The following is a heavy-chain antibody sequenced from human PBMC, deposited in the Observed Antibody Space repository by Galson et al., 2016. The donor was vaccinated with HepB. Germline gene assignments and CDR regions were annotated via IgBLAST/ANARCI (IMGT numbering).Heavy chain of an antibody. CDR3: VKDIRAWFGDNWFDP. J-gene: IGHJ5*02. CDR2: ITWNSGSI. V-gene: IGHV3-9*01. Sequence: SLRLSCAASGFTFHDYAMHWVRQVPGKGLEWVSGITWNSGSITYAESVKGRFTISRDNAKNPVYLQMNSLRAEDTALYYCVKDIRAWFGDNWFDPWGQGTRVTVSS. D-gene: IGHD3-10*01. CDR1: GFTFHDYA.